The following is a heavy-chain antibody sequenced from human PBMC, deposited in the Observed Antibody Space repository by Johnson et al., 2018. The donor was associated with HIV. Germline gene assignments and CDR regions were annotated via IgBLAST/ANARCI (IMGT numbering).Heavy chain of an antibody. D-gene: IGHD1-1*01. Sequence: VQLVESGGGVVQPGRSLRLSCAASGFIFSSYGTHWVRQAPGKGLEWVAGIWYDGSNEYYADSVKGRFSISRDNSKNTLYLQMNSLRAGDTAVYYCARGDWNRDAFDIWGQGTMVTVSS. V-gene: IGHV3-33*01. CDR3: ARGDWNRDAFDI. CDR2: IWYDGSNE. CDR1: GFIFSSYG. J-gene: IGHJ3*02.